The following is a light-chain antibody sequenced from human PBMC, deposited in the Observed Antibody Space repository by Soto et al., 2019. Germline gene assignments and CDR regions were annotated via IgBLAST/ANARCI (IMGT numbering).Light chain of an antibody. CDR1: QGISNY. J-gene: IGKJ1*01. V-gene: IGKV1-27*01. CDR2: AAS. Sequence: DIQMTQSPSSLSASVGDRVTITCRASQGISNYFAWYQQKPGKVPKLLIYAASTLQSGVPSRFSGSGSGTEFTLTISSLQPEDVATYYCQKYNRATWTFCQGTNVESK. CDR3: QKYNRATWT.